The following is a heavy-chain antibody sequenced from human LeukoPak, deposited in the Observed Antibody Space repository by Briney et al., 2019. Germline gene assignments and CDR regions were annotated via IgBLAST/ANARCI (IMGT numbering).Heavy chain of an antibody. CDR1: GFTFSDYY. CDR2: ISSSGSTI. Sequence: PGGSLRLSCAASGFTFSDYYMSWIRQAPGKGLEWVSYISSSGSTIYYADSVKGRFTISRDNAKNSLYLQMNSLRAEDTAVYYCASKKEQGRGPAAFDIWGQGKMVTVSS. CDR3: ASKKEQGRGPAAFDI. V-gene: IGHV3-11*04. J-gene: IGHJ3*02. D-gene: IGHD6-19*01.